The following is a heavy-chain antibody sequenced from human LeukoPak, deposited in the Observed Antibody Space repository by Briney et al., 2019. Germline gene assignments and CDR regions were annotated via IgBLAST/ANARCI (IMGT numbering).Heavy chain of an antibody. J-gene: IGHJ3*02. CDR2: IYSSGST. CDR3: ASPGSGRHAFDI. V-gene: IGHV4-59*12. Sequence: SETLSLTCTVSGGSISSYYWSWIRQPPGKGLEWIGYIYSSGSTNYNPSLKSRVTISVDTSKNQFSLRLTSVTAADTAVYYCASPGSGRHAFDIWGQGTMVTVSS. D-gene: IGHD3-10*01. CDR1: GGSISSYY.